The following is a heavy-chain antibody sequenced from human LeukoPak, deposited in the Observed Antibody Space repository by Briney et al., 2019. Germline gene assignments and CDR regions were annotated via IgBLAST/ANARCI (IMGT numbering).Heavy chain of an antibody. Sequence: QAGGSLRLSCAASGITNNSHSMTWVRQAPGKGLEWVANIKQDGSEKYYVDSVKGRFTISRDNAKNSLYLQMNSLRAEDTAVYYCARDGGGRQWLVFERHYYYGMDVWGQGTTVTVSS. D-gene: IGHD6-19*01. J-gene: IGHJ6*02. CDR3: ARDGGGRQWLVFERHYYYGMDV. CDR2: IKQDGSEK. CDR1: GITNNSHS. V-gene: IGHV3-7*01.